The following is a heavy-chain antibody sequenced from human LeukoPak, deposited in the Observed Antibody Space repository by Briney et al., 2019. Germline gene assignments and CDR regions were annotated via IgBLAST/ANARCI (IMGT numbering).Heavy chain of an antibody. CDR3: ARRGAGLVRGVIITFFNY. V-gene: IGHV4-39*01. CDR2: IYYSGST. D-gene: IGHD3-10*01. Sequence: PSETLSLTCTVSGGSISSSSYYWGWIRQPPGKGLEWIGSIYYSGSTNYNPSLQSRVTISVDTSNNQFSLKLSSVTAADTAVYYCARRGAGLVRGVIITFFNYWGQGTPVTVSS. J-gene: IGHJ4*02. CDR1: GGSISSSSYY.